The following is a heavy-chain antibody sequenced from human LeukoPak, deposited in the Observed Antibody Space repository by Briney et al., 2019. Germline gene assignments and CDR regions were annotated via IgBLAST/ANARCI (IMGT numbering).Heavy chain of an antibody. V-gene: IGHV4-39*01. CDR2: IYYSGST. D-gene: IGHD6-13*01. Sequence: SETLSLTCTVSGGSISSYYWGWIRQPPGKGLEWIGSIYYSGSTYYNPSLKSRVTISVDTSKNQFSLKLSSVTAADTAVYYCARIAAAGTPTEYFQHWGQGTLVTVSS. CDR3: ARIAAAGTPTEYFQH. CDR1: GGSISSYY. J-gene: IGHJ1*01.